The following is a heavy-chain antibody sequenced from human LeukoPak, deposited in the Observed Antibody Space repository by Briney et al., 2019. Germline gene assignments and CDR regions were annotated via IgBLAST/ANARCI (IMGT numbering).Heavy chain of an antibody. V-gene: IGHV4-59*01. J-gene: IGHJ5*02. Sequence: SETLSLTCTVSGGSISSYYWNWIRQPPGKGLEWIGYIYYSGSTNYNPSLKSRVTISVDTSKNQFSLTLTSVTAADTAVYYCARFTPQGYGWGGYNRFDPWGQGTLVTVSS. CDR3: ARFTPQGYGWGGYNRFDP. CDR2: IYYSGST. D-gene: IGHD3-16*01. CDR1: GGSISSYY.